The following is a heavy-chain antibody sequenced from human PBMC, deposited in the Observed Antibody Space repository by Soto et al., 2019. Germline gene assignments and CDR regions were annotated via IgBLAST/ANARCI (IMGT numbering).Heavy chain of an antibody. CDR2: IYWDDDK. V-gene: IGHV2-5*02. CDR3: AHRQSSEIVAPNAFDI. J-gene: IGHJ3*02. D-gene: IGHD5-12*01. CDR1: GFSLSTSGVG. Sequence: SGPTLVNPTQTLTLTCTFSGFSLSTSGVGVGWIRQPPGKALEWLALIYWDDDKRYSPSLKSRLTITKDTSKNQVVLTMTNMDPVDTATYYCAHRQSSEIVAPNAFDIWGQGTMVTVSS.